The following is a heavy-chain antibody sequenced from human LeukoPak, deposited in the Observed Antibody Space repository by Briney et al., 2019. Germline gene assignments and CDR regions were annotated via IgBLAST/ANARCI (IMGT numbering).Heavy chain of an antibody. Sequence: GGSLRLSCAASGFTFSNYGMHWVRQAPGRGLEWVAVISYDGRNKYYADSVKGRFTISRDNSKNTLYFEMNSLRGEDTAVYYCASTMYYGSGGRNYWGQGTLVTVSS. CDR2: ISYDGRNK. CDR3: ASTMYYGSGGRNY. CDR1: GFTFSNYG. D-gene: IGHD3-10*01. J-gene: IGHJ4*02. V-gene: IGHV3-30*03.